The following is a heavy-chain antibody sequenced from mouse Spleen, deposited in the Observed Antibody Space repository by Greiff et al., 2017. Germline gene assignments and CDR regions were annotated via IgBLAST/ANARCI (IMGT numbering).Heavy chain of an antibody. Sequence: VQLQQPGAELVRPGSSVKLSCKASGYTFTSYWMHWVKQRPIQGLEWIGNIDPSDSETHYNQKFKDKATLTVDKSSSTAYMQLSSLTSEDSAVYYCARGVYYYGSSPLDYWGQGTTLTVSS. CDR3: ARGVYYYGSSPLDY. J-gene: IGHJ2*01. CDR1: GYTFTSYW. CDR2: IDPSDSET. D-gene: IGHD1-1*01. V-gene: IGHV1-52*01.